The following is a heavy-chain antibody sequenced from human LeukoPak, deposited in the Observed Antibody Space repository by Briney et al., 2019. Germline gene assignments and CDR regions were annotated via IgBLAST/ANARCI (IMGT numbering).Heavy chain of an antibody. D-gene: IGHD6-13*01. Sequence: SETLSLTCTVSGGSIDSNSWTWIRQPPGKGLGWIGYIYYSGTTNYNPSLKSRVTMSVDMSKNQFSLKLSSVTAADTAVYYCARRSSSWKNWFDPRGQGTLVTVSS. CDR3: ARRSSSWKNWFDP. V-gene: IGHV4-59*01. CDR1: GGSIDSNS. CDR2: IYYSGTT. J-gene: IGHJ5*02.